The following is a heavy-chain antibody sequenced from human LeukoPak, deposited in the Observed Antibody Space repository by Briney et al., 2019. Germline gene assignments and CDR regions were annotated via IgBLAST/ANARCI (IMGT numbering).Heavy chain of an antibody. CDR1: GFTFRDYT. V-gene: IGHV3-21*01. D-gene: IGHD2-2*01. J-gene: IGHJ4*02. CDR3: AREVVIVVEPAANTIDY. CDR2: ISKSGTYI. Sequence: GGSLRLSCAASGFTFRDYTMNWVRQAPGKGLGWVSAISKSGTYIKYADSVKGRFTVSRDNAKNSLFLQMNSLRVEDTAVYYCAREVVIVVEPAANTIDYWGQGTRVTVSS.